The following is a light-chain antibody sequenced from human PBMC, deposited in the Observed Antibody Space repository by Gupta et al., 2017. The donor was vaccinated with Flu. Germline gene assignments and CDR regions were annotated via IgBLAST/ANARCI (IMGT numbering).Light chain of an antibody. CDR1: ESLLHSAGYSY. CDR2: LGS. J-gene: IGKJ1*01. V-gene: IGKV2-28*01. CDR3: MQTIQTPRT. Sequence: DIVMTQSPLPLPVTPGEPASISCRSSESLLHSAGYSYLDWYLQKPGQSPQLLIYLGSNRASGVPDRFSGSGSGTDFTLKISRVEPEDVGVYYCMQTIQTPRTFGQGTKVEIK.